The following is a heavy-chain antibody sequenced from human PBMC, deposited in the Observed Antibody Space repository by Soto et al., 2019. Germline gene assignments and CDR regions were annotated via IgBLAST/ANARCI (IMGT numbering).Heavy chain of an antibody. J-gene: IGHJ6*02. CDR1: GGTFSSYA. CDR3: ASTDQQLASYYYYYYGMDV. CDR2: IIPIFGTA. Sequence: SVKVSCKASGGTFSSYAISWVRQAPGQGLEWMGGIIPIFGTANYAQKFQGRVTITADESTSTAYMELSSLRSEDTAVYYCASTDQQLASYYYYYYGMDVWGQGTTVTVSS. D-gene: IGHD6-13*01. V-gene: IGHV1-69*13.